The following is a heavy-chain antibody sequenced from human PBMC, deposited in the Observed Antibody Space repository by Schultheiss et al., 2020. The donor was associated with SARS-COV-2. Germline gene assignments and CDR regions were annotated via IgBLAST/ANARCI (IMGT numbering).Heavy chain of an antibody. CDR1: GFTVSNNY. D-gene: IGHD3-16*01. J-gene: IGHJ4*02. Sequence: GSLRLSCAASGFTVSNNYISWVRQAPGKGLEWVSVTYSGGSTYYVDSVKGRFTTSRDNAKNSLYLQMNSLRAEDTAVYYCARSWAPQGAVFDYWGQGTLVTVSS. CDR3: ARSWAPQGAVFDY. CDR2: TYSGGST. V-gene: IGHV3-66*01.